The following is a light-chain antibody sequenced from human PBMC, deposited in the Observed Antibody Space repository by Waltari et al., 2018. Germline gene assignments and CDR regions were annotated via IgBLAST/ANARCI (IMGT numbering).Light chain of an antibody. V-gene: IGLV2-23*02. CDR2: EVT. CDR1: RSDVGSYNA. CDR3: CSYAGKNTVV. J-gene: IGLJ2*01. Sequence: QSALTQPASVSGSPGQSITISCTGTRSDVGSYNAVSWYQKIAGKAPKLMIYEVTKRPPGVSNRVSGSKSGDTASLTITGLQAEDEADYYCCSYAGKNTVVFGGGTKLTVL.